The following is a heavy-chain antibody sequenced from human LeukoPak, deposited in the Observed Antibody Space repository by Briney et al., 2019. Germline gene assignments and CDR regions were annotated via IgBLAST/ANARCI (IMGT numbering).Heavy chain of an antibody. D-gene: IGHD6-13*01. V-gene: IGHV1-2*02. J-gene: IGHJ5*02. CDR1: GYTFTGYY. CDR3: ARDEQLVPNWFDP. Sequence: GASVKVSCKASGYTFTGYYMHWVRQAPGQGLEWMGWINPNSGGTNYAQKFQGRVTMTRDTSISTAYMELSRLRSDDTAVYYCARDEQLVPNWFDPWGQGTLVTVSS. CDR2: INPNSGGT.